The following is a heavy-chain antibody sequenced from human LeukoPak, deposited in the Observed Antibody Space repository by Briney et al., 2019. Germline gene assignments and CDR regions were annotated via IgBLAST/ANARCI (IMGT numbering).Heavy chain of an antibody. V-gene: IGHV3-23*01. CDR3: AKDPYYDFWSGYRVDNWFDP. D-gene: IGHD3-3*01. CDR1: GFTFSSYA. J-gene: IGHJ5*02. Sequence: GGSLRLSCAASGFTFSSYAMSWVRPAPGKGLEWVSAISGSGGSTYYADSVKGRFTISRDNSKNTLYLQMNSLRAEDTAVYYCAKDPYYDFWSGYRVDNWFDPWGQGTLVTVSS. CDR2: ISGSGGST.